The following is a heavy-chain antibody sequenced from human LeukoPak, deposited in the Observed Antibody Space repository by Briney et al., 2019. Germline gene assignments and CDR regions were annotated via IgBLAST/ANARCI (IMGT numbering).Heavy chain of an antibody. CDR3: ARELPRYYSGMDV. CDR1: GFTVSSNY. CDR2: IYSGGST. V-gene: IGHV3-53*01. Sequence: GGSLRLSCAASGFTVSSNYMNWVRQAPGKGLEWVSVIYSGGSTYYADSVKGRFTISRANAKNTLYLQMNSLRAEDTAVYYCARELPRYYSGMDVWGQGTTVTVSS. J-gene: IGHJ6*02.